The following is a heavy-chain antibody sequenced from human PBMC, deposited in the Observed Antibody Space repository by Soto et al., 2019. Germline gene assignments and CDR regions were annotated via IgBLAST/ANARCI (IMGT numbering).Heavy chain of an antibody. V-gene: IGHV4-59*01. CDR3: ARSGYSGYQVYFDY. CDR1: GGSISSYY. D-gene: IGHD5-12*01. J-gene: IGHJ4*02. Sequence: SETLCLTWTVAGGSISSYYWSWIRQPPGKGLEWIGYIYYSGSTNYNPSLKSRVTISVDTSKNQFSLKLSSVTAADTAVYYCARSGYSGYQVYFDYWGQGTLVTVSS. CDR2: IYYSGST.